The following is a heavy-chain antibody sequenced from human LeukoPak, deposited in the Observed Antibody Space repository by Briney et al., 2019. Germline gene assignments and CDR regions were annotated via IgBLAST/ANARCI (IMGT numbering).Heavy chain of an antibody. CDR1: GGTFSSYA. V-gene: IGHV1-69*13. Sequence: ASVTVSCTASGGTFSSYAISWVRQAPGQGLEWMGGIIPIFGTANYAQKFQGRVTITADESTSTAYMELSSLRSEDTAVYYCASTRPTTVTTLEFDYWGQGTLVTVSS. J-gene: IGHJ4*02. CDR3: ASTRPTTVTTLEFDY. CDR2: IIPIFGTA. D-gene: IGHD4-17*01.